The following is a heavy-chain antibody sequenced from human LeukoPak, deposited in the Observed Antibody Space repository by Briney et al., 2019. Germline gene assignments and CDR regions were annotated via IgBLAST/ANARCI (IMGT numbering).Heavy chain of an antibody. V-gene: IGHV3-23*01. D-gene: IGHD3-10*01. Sequence: GGSLRLSCAASGYTFSRYAMSWVRQAPGKGLEWVSGISGSGGSTYYADSVKGRFTISRDNSKNTLYLQMNSLRAEDTAVYYCAKDNNYSGSGSYPDYWGQGTLVTVSS. J-gene: IGHJ4*02. CDR3: AKDNNYSGSGSYPDY. CDR1: GYTFSRYA. CDR2: ISGSGGST.